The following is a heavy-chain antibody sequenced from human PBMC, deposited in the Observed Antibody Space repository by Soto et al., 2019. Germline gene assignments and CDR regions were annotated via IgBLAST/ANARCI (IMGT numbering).Heavy chain of an antibody. CDR2: MNPNSGNT. CDR1: GYTFTSYD. V-gene: IGHV1-8*01. Sequence: QVQLVQSGAEVKKPGASVKVSCKASGYTFTSYDINWVRQATGQGLEWMGWMNPNSGNTGYAQKFQGRVTMTRNTSISTVYMELSSLRSEDTAVYYCASRYYGSGSYAHYYYGMDVWGQGTTVTVSS. D-gene: IGHD3-10*01. CDR3: ASRYYGSGSYAHYYYGMDV. J-gene: IGHJ6*02.